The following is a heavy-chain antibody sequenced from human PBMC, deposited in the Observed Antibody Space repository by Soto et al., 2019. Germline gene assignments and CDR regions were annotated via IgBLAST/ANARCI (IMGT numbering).Heavy chain of an antibody. Sequence: QITLKESGPTLVKPTQTLTLTCTFSGFSLSTSGVGVGWIRQPPGKALEWLALIYWDDDKRYSPSLKSRLTXTMXTSKNQVVLTMTNMDPVDTATYYCAHGGVRAYFDYWGQGTLVTVSS. CDR2: IYWDDDK. CDR3: AHGGVRAYFDY. V-gene: IGHV2-5*02. J-gene: IGHJ4*02. D-gene: IGHD2-8*01. CDR1: GFSLSTSGVG.